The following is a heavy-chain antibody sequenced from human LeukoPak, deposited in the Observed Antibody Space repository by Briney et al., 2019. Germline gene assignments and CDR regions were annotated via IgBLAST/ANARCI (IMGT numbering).Heavy chain of an antibody. V-gene: IGHV3-30*02. J-gene: IGHJ5*02. CDR2: IRYKGDDK. CDR1: GFTITSYN. D-gene: IGHD3-10*01. Sequence: PGGSLRLSCVASGFTITSYNMNWVRQAPGKGLEWVAFIRYKGDDKFYADSVKGRFSISRDNSKNSLYLEMNSLRAEDTAMYYCAKDQVRDIWFGESWGQGTLVTVSS. CDR3: AKDQVRDIWFGES.